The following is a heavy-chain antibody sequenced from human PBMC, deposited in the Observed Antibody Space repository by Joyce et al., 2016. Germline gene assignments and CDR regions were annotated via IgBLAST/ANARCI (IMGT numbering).Heavy chain of an antibody. CDR1: GGSVSSGSYY. CDR2: IFYSGSP. J-gene: IGHJ3*02. Sequence: QVQLQESGPGLVKPSETLSLTCTVSGGSVSSGSYYWIWIRQPPGKGLEWIGYIFYSGSPNYNPALKSRVTISVDTSKNQFSLKLSSVTAAETAVYYCASHFRGDAFDIWGQGTTVTVSS. D-gene: IGHD3-3*02. CDR3: ASHFRGDAFDI. V-gene: IGHV4-61*01.